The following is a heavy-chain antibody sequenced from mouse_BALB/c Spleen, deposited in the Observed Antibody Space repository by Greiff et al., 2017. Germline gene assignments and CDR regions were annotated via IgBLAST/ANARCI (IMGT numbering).Heavy chain of an antibody. CDR2: SRNKANDYTT. V-gene: IGHV7-1*02. J-gene: IGHJ3*01. CDR1: GFTFSDFY. CDR3: ARDAAYYGNRVFAY. Sequence: EVQGVESGGGLVQPGGSLRLSCATSGFTFSDFYMEWVRQPPGKRLEWIAASRNKANDYTTEYSASVKGRFIVSRDTSQSILYLQMNALRAEDTAIYYCARDAAYYGNRVFAYWGQGTLVTVSA. D-gene: IGHD2-10*01.